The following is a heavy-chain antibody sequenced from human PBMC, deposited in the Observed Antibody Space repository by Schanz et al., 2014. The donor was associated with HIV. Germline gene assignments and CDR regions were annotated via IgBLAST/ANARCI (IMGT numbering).Heavy chain of an antibody. Sequence: EVQLVESGGALVTPGGSLRLSCAASGFTVSSNYMSWVRQAPGRGLEWVSFIYSGGSTYYADSVKGRFTISRDNSKSTLYLQMNRLRAEDTAVYYCVGHGSSSSWGLGTLVTVSS. CDR2: IYSGGST. D-gene: IGHD6-6*01. CDR1: GFTVSSNY. J-gene: IGHJ5*02. CDR3: VGHGSSSS. V-gene: IGHV3-53*01.